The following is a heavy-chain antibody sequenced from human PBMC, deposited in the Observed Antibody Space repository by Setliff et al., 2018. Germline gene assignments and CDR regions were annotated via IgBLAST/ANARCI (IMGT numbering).Heavy chain of an antibody. CDR3: ARRGYYYGWGDSNAFDI. D-gene: IGHD3-10*01. J-gene: IGHJ3*02. CDR1: GGSINSGGYY. Sequence: SETLSLTCTVSGGSINSGGYYWSWIRQHPGKGLEWIGYIYNSGSTYYNLSLKSLVTLSVDTSTNQFSLKLSSVTAADTAVYYCARRGYYYGWGDSNAFDIWGQGTMVTVSS. V-gene: IGHV4-31*01. CDR2: IYNSGST.